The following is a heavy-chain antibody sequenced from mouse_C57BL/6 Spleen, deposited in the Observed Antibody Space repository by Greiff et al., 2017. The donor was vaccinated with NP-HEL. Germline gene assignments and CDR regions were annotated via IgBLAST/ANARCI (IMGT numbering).Heavy chain of an antibody. CDR2: INPNNGGT. CDR1: GYTFTDYN. Sequence: EVQLQQSGPELVKPGASVKISCKASGYTFTDYNMNWVKQSHGKSLEWIGDINPNNGGTSYNQKFKGKATLTVDKSSSTAYMELRSLTSEDSAVYYGARSSHYYGSSYWFAYWGQGTLVTVSA. J-gene: IGHJ3*01. D-gene: IGHD1-1*01. CDR3: ARSSHYYGSSYWFAY. V-gene: IGHV1-26*01.